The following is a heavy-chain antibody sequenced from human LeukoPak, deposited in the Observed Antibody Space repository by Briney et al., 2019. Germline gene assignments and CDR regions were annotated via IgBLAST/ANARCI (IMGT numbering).Heavy chain of an antibody. CDR1: GGSFSGYY. J-gene: IGHJ5*02. CDR2: IYYSGST. D-gene: IGHD3-10*01. Sequence: SETLSLTCAVYGGSFSGYYWSWIRQPPGKGLEWIGSIYYSGSTYYNPSLKSRVTISVDTSKNQFSLKLSSVTAADTAVYYCARGITMVRGLRGYWFDPWGQGTLVTVSS. CDR3: ARGITMVRGLRGYWFDP. V-gene: IGHV4-34*01.